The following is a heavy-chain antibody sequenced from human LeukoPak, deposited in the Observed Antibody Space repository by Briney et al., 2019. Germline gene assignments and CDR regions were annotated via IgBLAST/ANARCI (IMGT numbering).Heavy chain of an antibody. Sequence: GGSLRLSCAASGFTFNTYWMHWVRQAPGKGLEWVANMKEDGSEKYYVDSVKGRFTISRENAKNSLYLQMNRLRAEDTAVYYCARGNFYYYYYMDVWGKGTTVTVSS. J-gene: IGHJ6*03. V-gene: IGHV3-7*01. CDR2: MKEDGSEK. CDR3: ARGNFYYYYYMDV. CDR1: GFTFNTYW.